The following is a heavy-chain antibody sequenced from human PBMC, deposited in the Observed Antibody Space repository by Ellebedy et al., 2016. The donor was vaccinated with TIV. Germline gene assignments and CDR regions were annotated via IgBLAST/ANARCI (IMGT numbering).Heavy chain of an antibody. D-gene: IGHD6-13*01. CDR3: ARLRGGGIATANDY. CDR1: GFTFRDFA. CDR2: INGFGYST. J-gene: IGHJ4*02. Sequence: GESLKISCAASGFTFRDFAMNWVRQAPGKGLEWVSGINGFGYSTNYAESVEGRFTISRDNSNGTLFLQMNSRRAEDAAVYFWARLRGGGIATANDYWGQGTLVAVSS. V-gene: IGHV3-23*01.